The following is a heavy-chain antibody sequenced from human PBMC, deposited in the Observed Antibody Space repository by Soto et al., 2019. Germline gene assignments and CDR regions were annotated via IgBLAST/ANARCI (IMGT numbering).Heavy chain of an antibody. Sequence: GSLRLSCAASGFTFSSYAMSWVRQAPGKGLEWVSAISGSGGSTYYADSVKGRFTISRDNSKNTLYLQMNSLRAEDTAVYYCAKSGAIRGVPNRYSDYWGQGTLVTVSS. CDR3: AKSGAIRGVPNRYSDY. CDR2: ISGSGGST. J-gene: IGHJ4*02. V-gene: IGHV3-23*01. D-gene: IGHD3-10*01. CDR1: GFTFSSYA.